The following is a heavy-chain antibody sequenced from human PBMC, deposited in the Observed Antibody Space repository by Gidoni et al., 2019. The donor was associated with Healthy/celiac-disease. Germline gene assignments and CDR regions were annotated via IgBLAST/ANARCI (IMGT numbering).Heavy chain of an antibody. CDR3: ASGADGGYFDL. D-gene: IGHD2-15*01. V-gene: IGHV4-59*01. CDR1: GGSISSYY. Sequence: QVQPQESGPGLVKPSATLSLTCTVSGGSISSYYWSWIRQPPGKGLEWLGYIYYSGSTNYNPSHKSRVTISVDTSKNQFSLKLSSVTAADTAVYYCASGADGGYFDLWGRGTLVTVSS. J-gene: IGHJ2*01. CDR2: IYYSGST.